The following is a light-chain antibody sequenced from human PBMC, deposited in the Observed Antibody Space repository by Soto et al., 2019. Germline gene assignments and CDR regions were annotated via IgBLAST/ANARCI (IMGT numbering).Light chain of an antibody. CDR1: MSNIGSDT. V-gene: IGLV1-44*01. CDR3: ASWDASLNGWV. J-gene: IGLJ3*02. CDR2: RSN. Sequence: QSVLTQPPSASGTPGQRVTISCSGSMSNIGSDTVNWYQQLPGTAPKLLIHRSNQRPSGVPGRFSGSKSGTSASLAISGLHPEDEADYHCASWDASLNGWVFGGGTKVTVL.